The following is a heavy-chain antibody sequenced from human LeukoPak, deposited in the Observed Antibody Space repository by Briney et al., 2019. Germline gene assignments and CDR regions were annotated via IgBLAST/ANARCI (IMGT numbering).Heavy chain of an antibody. J-gene: IGHJ4*02. Sequence: PGVSLRLSCAASGFTFSSYSMNWVRQAPGKGLEGVSSISSSRSYIYYADSVKGRFTISRDNAKNSLYLQMNSLRAEDTAVYYCASEYGDSPFWYWGQGTLVTVSS. CDR2: ISSSRSYI. V-gene: IGHV3-21*01. CDR3: ASEYGDSPFWY. D-gene: IGHD4-17*01. CDR1: GFTFSSYS.